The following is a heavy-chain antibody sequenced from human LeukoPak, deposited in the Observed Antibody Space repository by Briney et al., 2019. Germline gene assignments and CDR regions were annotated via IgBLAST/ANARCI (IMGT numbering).Heavy chain of an antibody. CDR3: ARQYYYGSGSYYNTKTNNWFDP. CDR2: ISAYNGNT. J-gene: IGHJ5*02. Sequence: AASVKVSCKASGYTFTSYGISWVRQAPGQGLEWMGWISAYNGNTNYAQKLQGRVTMTTDTSTSTAYMELRSLRSDDTAVYYCARQYYYGSGSYYNTKTNNWFDPWGQGTLVTVSS. CDR1: GYTFTSYG. V-gene: IGHV1-18*01. D-gene: IGHD3-10*01.